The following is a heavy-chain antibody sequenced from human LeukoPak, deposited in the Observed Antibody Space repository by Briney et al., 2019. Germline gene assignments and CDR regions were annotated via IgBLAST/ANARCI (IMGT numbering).Heavy chain of an antibody. CDR2: ISGSGGST. D-gene: IGHD1-26*01. V-gene: IGHV3-23*01. CDR3: AKERESYFEFDL. Sequence: GGSLRLSCAASGFTFSSYGMSWVRQAPGKGLEWVSAISGSGGSTYYADSVKGRFTISRDNSRNTLYLQMNSLRAEDTAIYYCAKERESYFEFDLWGQGTLVTVSS. CDR1: GFTFSSYG. J-gene: IGHJ4*02.